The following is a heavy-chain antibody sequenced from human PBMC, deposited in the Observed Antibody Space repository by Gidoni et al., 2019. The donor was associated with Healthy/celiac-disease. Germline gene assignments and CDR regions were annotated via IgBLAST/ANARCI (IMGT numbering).Heavy chain of an antibody. Sequence: QVQLVESGGGLVKPGGSLRLSCAASGFTFSDDYMSWFRQAPGKGLEWVSYISSSSSYTNDADSVKGRFTISRDNAKNSLYLQMNSLRAEDTAVYYCARLINQDYGDLLEVGYGMDVWGQGTTVTVSS. D-gene: IGHD4-17*01. CDR1: GFTFSDDY. J-gene: IGHJ6*02. V-gene: IGHV3-11*05. CDR2: ISSSSSYT. CDR3: ARLINQDYGDLLEVGYGMDV.